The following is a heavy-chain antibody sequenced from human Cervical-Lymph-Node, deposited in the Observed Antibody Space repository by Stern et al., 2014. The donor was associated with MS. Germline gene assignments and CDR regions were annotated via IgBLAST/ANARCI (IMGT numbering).Heavy chain of an antibody. CDR3: ARPTTDSSGYYYYYGMDV. CDR2: IIPIFGTA. J-gene: IGHJ6*02. V-gene: IGHV1-69*01. D-gene: IGHD3-22*01. Sequence: VQLVESGAEVKKPGSSVKVSCKASGGTFSSYAISWVRQAPGQWLEWMGGIIPIFGTANYAQKFQGRVTITADESTSTAYMELSSLRSEDTAVYYCARPTTDSSGYYYYYGMDVWGQGTTVTVSS. CDR1: GGTFSSYA.